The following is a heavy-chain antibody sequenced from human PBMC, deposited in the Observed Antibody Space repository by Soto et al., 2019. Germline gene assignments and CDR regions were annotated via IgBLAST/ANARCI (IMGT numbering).Heavy chain of an antibody. Sequence: LSLTCTVSGGSISSYYWSWIRQPPGKGLEWIGYIYYSGSTNYNPSLKSRVTVSVDTSKNQFSLKLSSVTAADTAVYYCARHPSDFWFDPWGQGTLVTVSS. CDR2: IYYSGST. CDR3: ARHPSDFWFDP. D-gene: IGHD2-21*02. V-gene: IGHV4-59*08. CDR1: GGSISSYY. J-gene: IGHJ5*02.